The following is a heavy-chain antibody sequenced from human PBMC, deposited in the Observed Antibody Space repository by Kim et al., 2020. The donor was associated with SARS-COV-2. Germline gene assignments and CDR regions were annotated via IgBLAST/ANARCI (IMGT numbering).Heavy chain of an antibody. CDR3: ASDQKDIVVVVAANRGYYYGMDV. D-gene: IGHD2-15*01. Sequence: SVKVSCKASGGTFSSYAISWVRQAPGQGLEWMGGIIPIFGTANYAQKFQGRVTITADESTSTAYMELSSLRSEDTAVYYCASDQKDIVVVVAANRGYYYGMDVWGQGTTVTVSS. CDR2: IIPIFGTA. J-gene: IGHJ6*02. CDR1: GGTFSSYA. V-gene: IGHV1-69*13.